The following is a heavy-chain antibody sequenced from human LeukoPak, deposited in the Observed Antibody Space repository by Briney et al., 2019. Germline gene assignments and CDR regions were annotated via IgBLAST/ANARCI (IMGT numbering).Heavy chain of an antibody. J-gene: IGHJ6*02. CDR2: IYSGGST. D-gene: IGHD3-22*01. CDR1: GFTFSSYA. CDR3: AREDSSGCYYYGMDV. V-gene: IGHV3-53*01. Sequence: GGSLRLSCAASGFTFSSYAMSWVRQAPGKGLEWVSVIYSGGSTYYADSVKGRFTISRDNSKNTLYLQMNSLRAEDTAVYYCAREDSSGCYYYGMDVWGQGTTVTVSS.